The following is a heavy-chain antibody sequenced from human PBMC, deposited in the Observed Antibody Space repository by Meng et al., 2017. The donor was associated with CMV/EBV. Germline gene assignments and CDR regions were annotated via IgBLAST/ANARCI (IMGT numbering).Heavy chain of an antibody. Sequence: ASVKVSCKASGYTFTGYYLHWVRQAPGQGLEWMGWINPNSGGTKYAQKFQGRVNMTRDTSISRGYMELSSLRSDDTAVYYCARAHYAPGYCSSTSCYNRWGMDVWGQGTTVTVSS. J-gene: IGHJ6*02. CDR1: GYTFTGYY. D-gene: IGHD2-2*02. CDR2: INPNSGGT. V-gene: IGHV1-2*02. CDR3: ARAHYAPGYCSSTSCYNRWGMDV.